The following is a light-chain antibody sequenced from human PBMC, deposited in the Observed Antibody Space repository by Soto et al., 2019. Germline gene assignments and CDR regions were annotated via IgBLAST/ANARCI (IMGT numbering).Light chain of an antibody. Sequence: EIVLTQSPATLSLSPGERATLSCRASQSVSSSYLAWYQQKPGQAPRLLIYGASSSATGIPDRFSGSGSGTDFTLTISRLEPEDVAVYYCQQYGSSLTTFGEGTKVEIK. J-gene: IGKJ1*01. CDR1: QSVSSSY. CDR3: QQYGSSLTT. V-gene: IGKV3-20*01. CDR2: GAS.